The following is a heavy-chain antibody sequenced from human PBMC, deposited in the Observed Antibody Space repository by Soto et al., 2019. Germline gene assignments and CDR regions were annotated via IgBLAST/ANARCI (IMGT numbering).Heavy chain of an antibody. CDR3: ARRVGGYSGYDFYYYMDV. CDR2: IYYSGST. V-gene: IGHV4-59*08. CDR1: GGSISSYY. J-gene: IGHJ6*03. Sequence: PSVTLSLTWTVAGGSISSYYWSWIRQPPGKGLEWIGYIYYSGSTNYNPSLKSRVTISVDTSKNQFSLKLSSVTAADTAVYYCARRVGGYSGYDFYYYMDVWGKGTTVTVSS. D-gene: IGHD5-12*01.